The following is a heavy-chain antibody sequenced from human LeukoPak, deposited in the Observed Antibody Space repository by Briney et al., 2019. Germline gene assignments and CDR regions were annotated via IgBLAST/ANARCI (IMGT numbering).Heavy chain of an antibody. CDR1: GFTFSSYG. CDR2: IWYDGSNK. J-gene: IGHJ6*02. V-gene: IGHV3-33*01. Sequence: GRSLRLSCAASGFTFSSYGMHWVRQAPGKGLEWVAVIWYDGSNKYYADSVKGRFTISRDNSKNTLYLQMNSLRAEDTAVYYCARELSTVYYYYGMDVWGQGTTVTVSS. CDR3: ARELSTVYYYYGMDV. D-gene: IGHD4-17*01.